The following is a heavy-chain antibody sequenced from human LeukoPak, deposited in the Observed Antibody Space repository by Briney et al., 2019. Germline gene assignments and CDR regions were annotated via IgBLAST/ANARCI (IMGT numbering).Heavy chain of an antibody. CDR3: ARDRGSYIDY. V-gene: IGHV4-59*01. CDR2: IYYSGST. CDR1: GGYISSYY. J-gene: IGHJ4*02. Sequence: SETLSLACAVYGGYISSYYWSWIRQPPGKGLEWIGYIYYSGSTNYNPSLKSRVTISVDTSKNQFSLKLSSVTAADTAVYYCARDRGSYIDYWGQGTLVTVSS. D-gene: IGHD1-26*01.